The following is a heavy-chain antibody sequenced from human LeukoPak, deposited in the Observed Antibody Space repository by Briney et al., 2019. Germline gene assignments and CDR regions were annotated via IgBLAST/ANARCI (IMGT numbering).Heavy chain of an antibody. CDR1: GGSISSYY. V-gene: IGHV4-34*01. Sequence: SETLSLTCTVSGGSISSYYWSWIRQPPGKGLEWIGEINHSGSTNYNPSLKSRVTISVDTSKNQFSLKLSSVTAADTAVYYCARGRSDYARDYWGQGTLVTVSS. J-gene: IGHJ4*02. D-gene: IGHD4-17*01. CDR3: ARGRSDYARDY. CDR2: INHSGST.